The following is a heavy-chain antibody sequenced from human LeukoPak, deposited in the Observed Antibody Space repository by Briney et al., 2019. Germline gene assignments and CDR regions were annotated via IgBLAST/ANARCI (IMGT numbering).Heavy chain of an antibody. D-gene: IGHD3-10*01. J-gene: IGHJ4*02. CDR2: ISYDGSSK. CDR3: AKDLISADRDY. Sequence: PGRSLRLSCAASGFTFSSYGMHWVRQAPDKGLEWVAVISYDGSSKYYADSVKGRFTISRDNSKNTLYLQMNSLRAEDTAVYYCAKDLISADRDYWGQGTLVTVSS. V-gene: IGHV3-30*18. CDR1: GFTFSSYG.